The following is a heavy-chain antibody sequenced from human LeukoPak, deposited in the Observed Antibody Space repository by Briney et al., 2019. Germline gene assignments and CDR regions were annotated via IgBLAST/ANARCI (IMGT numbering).Heavy chain of an antibody. D-gene: IGHD2-8*01. CDR3: ARDRHCVNGVCHSPAGMDV. CDR2: ISSSSSTI. V-gene: IGHV3-48*01. J-gene: IGHJ6*02. Sequence: GGSLRLSCAASGFTFSSHSMNWVRQAPGKGLEWVSYISSSSSTIYYADSVKGRFTVSRDNAKNSLYLQMNSLRAEDTAVYYCARDRHCVNGVCHSPAGMDVWGQGTTVTVSS. CDR1: GFTFSSHS.